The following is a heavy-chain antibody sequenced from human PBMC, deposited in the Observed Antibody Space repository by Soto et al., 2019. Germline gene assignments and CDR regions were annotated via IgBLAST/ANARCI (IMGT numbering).Heavy chain of an antibody. CDR2: ISGSGDRT. CDR1: GFTFINYA. D-gene: IGHD5-18*01. J-gene: IGHJ4*02. V-gene: IGHV3-23*01. CDR3: VKERSGHSYADS. Sequence: EVQLLESGGGLVQPGGYLRLSCADSGFTFINYAMSWLRQPTGKGLEWVSAISGSGDRTYYADSVKGRFTISRDNSKNTLYLQMNSLRAEDSAVYYCVKERSGHSYADSWGQGTLVTVSS.